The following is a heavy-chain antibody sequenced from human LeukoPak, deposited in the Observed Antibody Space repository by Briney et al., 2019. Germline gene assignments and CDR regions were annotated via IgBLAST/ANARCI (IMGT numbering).Heavy chain of an antibody. J-gene: IGHJ3*02. V-gene: IGHV1-8*01. CDR2: MNPNSGNT. D-gene: IGHD1-14*01. CDR1: GYTFTSYD. CDR3: ARDPGTRDAFDI. Sequence: ASVKVSCKASGYTFTSYDINWVRQATGQGLEWMGWMNPNSGNTGYAQKFQGRVTMTRNTSISTAYMELSSLRSEDTAVYYCARDPGTRDAFDIWGQGTMVTVSS.